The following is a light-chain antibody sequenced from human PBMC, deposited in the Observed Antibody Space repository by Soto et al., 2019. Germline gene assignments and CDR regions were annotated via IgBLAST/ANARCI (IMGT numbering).Light chain of an antibody. J-gene: IGKJ5*01. Sequence: EMVVTQSPATLSVSPGERATLSCRASQDVSSNLAWYQQKPGQAPRLLIYGAFNRATGIPARFSGSGSGADFTLTISSLEPEDFAVYYCQQRNIWPPVTFGQGTRLEI. CDR1: QDVSSN. CDR3: QQRNIWPPVT. CDR2: GAF. V-gene: IGKV3D-11*03.